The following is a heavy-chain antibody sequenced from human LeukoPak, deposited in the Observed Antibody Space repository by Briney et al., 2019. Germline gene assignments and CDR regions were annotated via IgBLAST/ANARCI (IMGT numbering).Heavy chain of an antibody. CDR3: AKGRGMATITDFDY. V-gene: IGHV3-23*01. Sequence: GGSLRLSCAASGFTFSNYAMSWVPQAPGKGLVWVSGLSGTTGSTYYADSVKGRFTISRDNSENMLYLQMNSLGAEDTALYYCAKGRGMATITDFDYWGQGTLVTVSS. J-gene: IGHJ4*02. CDR2: LSGTTGST. CDR1: GFTFSNYA. D-gene: IGHD5-24*01.